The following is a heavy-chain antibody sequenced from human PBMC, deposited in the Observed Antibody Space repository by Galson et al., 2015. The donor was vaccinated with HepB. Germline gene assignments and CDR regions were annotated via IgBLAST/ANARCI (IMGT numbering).Heavy chain of an antibody. D-gene: IGHD3-22*01. CDR3: ARARYYYDTLKGGPRYWYFDL. V-gene: IGHV1-69*13. J-gene: IGHJ2*01. CDR1: GGTFSSYA. Sequence: SVKVSCKASGGTFSSYAISWVRQAPGQGLEWMGGIIPIFGTANYAQKFQGRVTITADESTSTAYMELSSLRSEDTAVYYCARARYYYDTLKGGPRYWYFDLWGRGTLVTVSS. CDR2: IIPIFGTA.